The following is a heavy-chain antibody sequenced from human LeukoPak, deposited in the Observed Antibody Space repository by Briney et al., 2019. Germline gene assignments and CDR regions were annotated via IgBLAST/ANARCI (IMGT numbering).Heavy chain of an antibody. V-gene: IGHV4-59*08. CDR1: GGSISSYY. J-gene: IGHJ3*02. Sequence: PETLSLTCTVSGGSISSYYWNWIRQPPGKGLEWIGSIYYSGSTNYNPSLKSRVTMSVDTSKNQFSLKLNSVTAADTAVYYCARPYSSGWYGAFDIWGQGTMVTVSS. D-gene: IGHD6-19*01. CDR3: ARPYSSGWYGAFDI. CDR2: IYYSGST.